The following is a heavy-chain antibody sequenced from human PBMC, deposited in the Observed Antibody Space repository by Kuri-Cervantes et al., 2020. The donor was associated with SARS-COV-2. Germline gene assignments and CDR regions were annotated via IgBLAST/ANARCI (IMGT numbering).Heavy chain of an antibody. CDR1: GGSISSGSYY. CDR2: IYYSGST. Sequence: GSLRLTCTVSGGSISSGSYYWSWIRQPPGKGLEWIGYIYYSGSTNYNPSLKSRVTISVDTSKNQFSLKLSSVTAADTAVYYCASFWGSGYSMRASRPAFDYWGQGTLVTVSS. J-gene: IGHJ4*02. D-gene: IGHD3-3*01. V-gene: IGHV4-61*01. CDR3: ASFWGSGYSMRASRPAFDY.